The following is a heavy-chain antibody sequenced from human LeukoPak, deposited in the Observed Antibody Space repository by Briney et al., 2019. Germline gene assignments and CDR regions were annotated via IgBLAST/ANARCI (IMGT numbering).Heavy chain of an antibody. J-gene: IGHJ4*02. CDR2: IYPNTGAT. CDR1: GYTFTGYY. Sequence: ASLKVSCKASGYTFTGYYMDWVRQAPGQGLEWMGWIYPNTGATKYAQKFQGRVTMTRDTSISTAYMELSGLRSDDTAVYYCGTLLSNGPFDYWGQGSLVTVSS. CDR3: GTLLSNGPFDY. V-gene: IGHV1-2*02.